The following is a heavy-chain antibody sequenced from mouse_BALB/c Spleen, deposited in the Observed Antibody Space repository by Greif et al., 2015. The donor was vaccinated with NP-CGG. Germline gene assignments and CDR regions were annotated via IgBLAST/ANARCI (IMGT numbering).Heavy chain of an antibody. V-gene: IGHV5-4*02. CDR2: ISDGGSYT. D-gene: IGHD3-3*01. Sequence: VQGVESGGGLVKPGVPLKLSCAASGFTFSVYYMYWFRQTPEKRLEWVATISDGGSYTYYPDSVQGRFTSSRENAKNNLYLQMSSLKSEVTAMYYCARGGPMDYWGQGTTVTVSS. CDR1: GFTFSVYY. CDR3: ARGGPMDY. J-gene: IGHJ4*01.